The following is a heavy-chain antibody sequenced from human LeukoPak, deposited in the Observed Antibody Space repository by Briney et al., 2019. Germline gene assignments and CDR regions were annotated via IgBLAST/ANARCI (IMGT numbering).Heavy chain of an antibody. CDR1: RFTLSSKA. Sequence: GGSLRHFYSASRFTLSSKAMQWVRQAPGKGLEWVALISYDGSNKYYADSVKGRFTISRDNSKNTLYLQMNSLRAEDTAVYYWARDFCGGDTYVSSTWGEGTLVTVSS. J-gene: IGHJ5*02. CDR3: ARDFCGGDTYVSST. D-gene: IGHD2-21*02. CDR2: ISYDGSNK. V-gene: IGHV3-30-3*01.